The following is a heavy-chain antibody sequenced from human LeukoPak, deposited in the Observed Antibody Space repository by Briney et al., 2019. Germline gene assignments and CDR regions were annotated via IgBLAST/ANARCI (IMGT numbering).Heavy chain of an antibody. CDR2: IYSDNT. D-gene: IGHD4/OR15-4a*01. V-gene: IGHV3-53*01. J-gene: IGHJ4*02. CDR1: GFTVSSNS. CDR3: ARRAGAYSHPYDY. Sequence: GGSLRLSCTVSGFTVSSNSMSWVRQAPGKGLEWVSFIYSDNTPYSDSVKGRDTISRDNSKNTPYLQMNSLRAEDTAVYYCARRAGAYSHPYDYWGQGTLVTVSS.